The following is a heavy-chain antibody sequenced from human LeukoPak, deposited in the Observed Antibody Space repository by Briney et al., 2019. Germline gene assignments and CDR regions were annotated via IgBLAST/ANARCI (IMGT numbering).Heavy chain of an antibody. CDR1: GFTFSSYA. CDR3: AKDHNIAVAGTPFDY. J-gene: IGHJ4*02. D-gene: IGHD6-19*01. CDR2: ISGSGGST. Sequence: GGSLRPSCAASGFTFSSYAMSWVRQAPGKGPEWVSAISGSGGSTYYADSVKGRFTISRDNSQNTLYLQMNSLRAEDTAVYYCAKDHNIAVAGTPFDYWGQGTLVTVSS. V-gene: IGHV3-23*01.